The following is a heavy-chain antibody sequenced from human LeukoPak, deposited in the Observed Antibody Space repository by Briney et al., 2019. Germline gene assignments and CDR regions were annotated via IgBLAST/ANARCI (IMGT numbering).Heavy chain of an antibody. CDR1: GGSFSGYY. D-gene: IGHD3-10*01. J-gene: IGHJ4*02. CDR3: ARRGYFDY. Sequence: SETLSLTCAVYGGSFSGYYWSWICHPPGKGLEWIGEINHSGSTDYNPSLKSRVTISVDTSKNQFSLNLNSVTAADTAVYYCARRGYFDYWGQGTLVTVSS. V-gene: IGHV4-34*01. CDR2: INHSGST.